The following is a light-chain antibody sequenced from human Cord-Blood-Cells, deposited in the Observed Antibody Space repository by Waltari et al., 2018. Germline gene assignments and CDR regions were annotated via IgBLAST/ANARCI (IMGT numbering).Light chain of an antibody. CDR3: QQYNSYSPT. CDR1: QSISSW. CDR2: DAS. Sequence: DIQMTQSPSTLSASVGDRVTITGRASQSISSWLAWYQQKPGEAPKLLIDDASSLESGVPSRFSGSGSGTEFTLTISSLQPDDFATYYCQQYNSYSPTFGQGTKLEIK. V-gene: IGKV1-5*01. J-gene: IGKJ2*01.